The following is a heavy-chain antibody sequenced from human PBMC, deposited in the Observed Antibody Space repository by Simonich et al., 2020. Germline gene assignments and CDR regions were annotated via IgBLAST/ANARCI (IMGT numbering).Heavy chain of an antibody. D-gene: IGHD2-15*01. J-gene: IGHJ4*02. CDR1: GYTFTGYY. CDR2: NNPNSGGT. V-gene: IGHV1-2*02. CDR3: ATSGGSPLDLDY. Sequence: VQLVQSGAEVKKPGASVKVSCKASGYTFTGYYMHWVRQAPGQGLEWMGWNNPNSGGTNHAQKFQGRVTMTRDTSISTAYMELSRLRSDDTAVYYCATSGGSPLDLDYWGQGTLVTVSS.